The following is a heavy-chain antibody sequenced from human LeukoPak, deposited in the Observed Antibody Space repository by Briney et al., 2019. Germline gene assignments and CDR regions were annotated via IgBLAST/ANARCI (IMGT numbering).Heavy chain of an antibody. CDR2: IYYSGST. CDR1: GGSISSYY. D-gene: IGHD3-10*01. Sequence: SETLSLTCTVSGGSISSYYWSWIRQPPGKGLEWIGYIYYSGSTNYNPSLKSRVTISVDTSKNQFSLKLSSVTAADTAVYYCARDAPITMVRRSYYYMDVWGKGTTVTVSS. V-gene: IGHV4-59*01. J-gene: IGHJ6*03. CDR3: ARDAPITMVRRSYYYMDV.